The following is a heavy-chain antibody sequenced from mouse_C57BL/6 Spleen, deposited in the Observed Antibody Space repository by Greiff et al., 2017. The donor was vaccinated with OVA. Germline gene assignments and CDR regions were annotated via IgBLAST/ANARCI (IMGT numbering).Heavy chain of an antibody. J-gene: IGHJ1*03. CDR1: GYSITSAY. Sequence: VQLQQSGPGLAKPSQTLSLTCSVTGYSITSAYWNWIRKFPGNKLEYMGYISYSGSTYYNPSLKSRISITRDTSKNQYYLQLNSVTTEDTATYYCARLGSSYGDWYFDVWGTGTTVTVSS. CDR3: ARLGSSYGDWYFDV. CDR2: ISYSGST. V-gene: IGHV3-8*01. D-gene: IGHD1-1*01.